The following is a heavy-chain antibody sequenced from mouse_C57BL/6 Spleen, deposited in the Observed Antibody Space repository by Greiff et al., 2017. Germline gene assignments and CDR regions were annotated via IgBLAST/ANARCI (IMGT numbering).Heavy chain of an antibody. D-gene: IGHD2-4*01. CDR2: IDPSDSYT. J-gene: IGHJ4*01. Sequence: QVQLQQPGAELVMPGASVKLSCKASGYTFTSYWMHWVKQRPGQGLEWIGEIDPSDSYTNYNQKFKGKSTLTVDKSSSTAYMQLSSLTSEESAVYYCARKGNIYYDTEGSMDYWGQGTSVTVSS. CDR3: ARKGNIYYDTEGSMDY. V-gene: IGHV1-69*01. CDR1: GYTFTSYW.